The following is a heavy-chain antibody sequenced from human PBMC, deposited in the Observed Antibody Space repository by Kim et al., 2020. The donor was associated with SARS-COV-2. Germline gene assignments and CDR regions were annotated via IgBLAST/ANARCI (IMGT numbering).Heavy chain of an antibody. CDR3: ATGEYWDDGGLGV. J-gene: IGHJ6*02. D-gene: IGHD1-1*01. Sequence: HPEPVQGRLTISRENAKNSMYLQMSRLRAEDTAVYYCATGEYWDDGGLGVWGQGTTVTVSS. V-gene: IGHV3-21*01.